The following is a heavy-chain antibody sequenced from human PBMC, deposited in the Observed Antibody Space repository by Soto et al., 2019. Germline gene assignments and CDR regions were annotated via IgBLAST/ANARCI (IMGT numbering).Heavy chain of an antibody. CDR2: INPNSGGT. J-gene: IGHJ3*02. D-gene: IGHD6-19*01. Sequence: ASVKVSCKASGYTFTGYYMHWVRQAPGQGLDWMGWINPNSGGTNYAQKFQGWVTMTRDTSISTAYMELSRLRSDDTAVYYCARGYPRYEGQWLVFDAFDIWGEGTMVTVAS. CDR3: ARGYPRYEGQWLVFDAFDI. V-gene: IGHV1-2*04. CDR1: GYTFTGYY.